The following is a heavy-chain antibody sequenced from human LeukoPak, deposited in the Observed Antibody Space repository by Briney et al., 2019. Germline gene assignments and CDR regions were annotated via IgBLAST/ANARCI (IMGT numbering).Heavy chain of an antibody. CDR3: AREVLSSSGDY. V-gene: IGHV3-53*04. J-gene: IGHJ4*02. CDR2: IYSGGST. D-gene: IGHD6-6*01. Sequence: GGSLRLSCAASGFTFSSYAMSWVRQAPGKGLEWVSVIYSGGSTYYADSVKGRFTISRHNSKNTLYLQMNSLRAEDTAVYYCAREVLSSSGDYWGQGTLVTVSS. CDR1: GFTFSSYA.